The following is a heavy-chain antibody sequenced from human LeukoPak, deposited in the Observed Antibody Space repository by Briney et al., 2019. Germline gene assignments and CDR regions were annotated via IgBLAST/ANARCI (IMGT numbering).Heavy chain of an antibody. Sequence: GGSLRLSCAASGFTVSSNYMSWVRQAPGKGLEWVSVIYSGGSTYYADSVKGRFTISRDNSKNTLYLQMNTLTAEDTAVYYCARSGWPYYFDYWGQGTLVTVSS. D-gene: IGHD3-22*01. CDR3: ARSGWPYYFDY. CDR1: GFTVSSNY. J-gene: IGHJ4*02. V-gene: IGHV3-53*01. CDR2: IYSGGST.